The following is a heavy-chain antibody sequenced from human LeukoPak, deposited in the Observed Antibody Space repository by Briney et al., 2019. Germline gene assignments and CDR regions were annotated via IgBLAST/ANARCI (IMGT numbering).Heavy chain of an antibody. Sequence: PGGSLRLSCEASGFTFSSYNMNWVRQAPGKRLEWVSSVTSSSSYVFYADSVKGRFTISRDNAKNSLYLQMNSLTAEDTAVYYCARAPRELLSYFDYWGQGTLVTVSS. CDR3: ARAPRELLSYFDY. D-gene: IGHD1-26*01. CDR2: VTSSSSYV. J-gene: IGHJ4*02. V-gene: IGHV3-21*06. CDR1: GFTFSSYN.